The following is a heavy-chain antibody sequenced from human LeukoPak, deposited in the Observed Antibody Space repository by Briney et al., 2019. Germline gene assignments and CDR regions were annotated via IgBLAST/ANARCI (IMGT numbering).Heavy chain of an antibody. CDR2: VRFDGSDK. CDR3: AKSLYPDAFDI. D-gene: IGHD2-8*01. J-gene: IGHJ3*02. Sequence: PGGSLRLSCAASGFTFRSHDMHWVRQAPGKRLEWVTSVRFDGSDKKYADSVKGRFTISRDNSKNTLSLQMISLRTENTAMYYCAKSLYPDAFDIWGPGTMVTVS. CDR1: GFTFRSHD. V-gene: IGHV3-30*02.